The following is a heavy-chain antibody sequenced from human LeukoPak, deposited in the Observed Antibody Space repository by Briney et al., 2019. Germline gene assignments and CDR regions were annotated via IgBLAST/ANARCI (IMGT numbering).Heavy chain of an antibody. CDR3: ATDRTSWIQLDY. CDR2: FDPEDGET. Sequence: ASVKVSCKVPGYTLTELSMHWVRQAPGKGLEWMGGFDPEDGETIYAQKFQGRVTMTEDTSTDTAYMELSSLRSEDTAVYYCATDRTSWIQLDYWGQGTLVTVSS. J-gene: IGHJ4*02. D-gene: IGHD5-18*01. CDR1: GYTLTELS. V-gene: IGHV1-24*01.